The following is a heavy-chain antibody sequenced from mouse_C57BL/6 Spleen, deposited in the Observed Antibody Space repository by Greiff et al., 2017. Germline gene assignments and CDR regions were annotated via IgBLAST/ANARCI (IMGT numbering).Heavy chain of an antibody. CDR1: GFTFSDFY. CDR3: ARDAYYYGSSYPFAY. V-gene: IGHV7-1*01. J-gene: IGHJ3*01. D-gene: IGHD1-1*01. CDR2: SRNKANDYTT. Sequence: DVQLQESGGGLVQSGRSLRLSCATSGFTFSDFYMEWVRQAPGKGLEWIAASRNKANDYTTEYSASVKGRFIVSRDTSQSILYLQMNALRAEDTAIYYCARDAYYYGSSYPFAYWGQGTLVTVSA.